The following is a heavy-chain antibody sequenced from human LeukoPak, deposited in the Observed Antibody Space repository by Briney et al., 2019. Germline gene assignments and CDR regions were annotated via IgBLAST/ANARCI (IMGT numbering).Heavy chain of an antibody. CDR3: ARHYRPGLLWFGDP. J-gene: IGHJ5*02. Sequence: SQTLSLTCAISGDSVSSNSAAWNWIRQSPSRGLEWLGRTYCRSKWYNDYAVSVKSRITIKPDTSKNQFSLKLSSVTAADTAVYYCARHYRPGLLWFGDPWGQGTLVTVSS. CDR2: TYCRSKWYN. CDR1: GDSVSSNSAA. V-gene: IGHV6-1*01. D-gene: IGHD3-10*01.